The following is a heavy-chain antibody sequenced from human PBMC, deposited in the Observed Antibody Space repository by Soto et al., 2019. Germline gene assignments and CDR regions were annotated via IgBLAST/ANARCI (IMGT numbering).Heavy chain of an antibody. J-gene: IGHJ6*02. V-gene: IGHV1-18*04. Sequence: GASVKVSCKASGYTFTSYYMHWVRQAPGQGLEWMGRINANNGNTNYAQKLQGRVTMTTDTSTSTAYMELRSLRSDDTAVYYCARCLVLPYYYYGMDVWGQGTTVTVSS. CDR2: INANNGNT. CDR1: GYTFTSYY. D-gene: IGHD6-13*01. CDR3: ARCLVLPYYYYGMDV.